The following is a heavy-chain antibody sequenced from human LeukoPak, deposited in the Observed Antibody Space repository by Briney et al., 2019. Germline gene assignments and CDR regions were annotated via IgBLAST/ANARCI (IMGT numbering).Heavy chain of an antibody. CDR1: GYTFTSYG. V-gene: IGHV1-18*01. CDR2: ISAYNGNT. D-gene: IGHD6-13*01. Sequence: ASVKVSCKASGYTFTSYGISWVRQAPGQGLEWMGWISAYNGNTNYAQKLQGRVTMTTDTSTSTAYMELRSLRSDDTAVYYCARGGRGGSSWYSHYYYGMDVWGQGTTVTVSS. CDR3: ARGGRGGSSWYSHYYYGMDV. J-gene: IGHJ6*02.